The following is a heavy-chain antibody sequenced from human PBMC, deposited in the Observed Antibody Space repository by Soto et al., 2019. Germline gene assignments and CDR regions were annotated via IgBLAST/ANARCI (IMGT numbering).Heavy chain of an antibody. CDR3: ARHGSGWHNFDY. CDR2: IYYSGST. CDR1: GGSISSSSYY. D-gene: IGHD6-19*01. Sequence: SETLSLTCTVSGGSISSSSYYWVLIRQPPEKGLEWIGSIYYSGSTYYNPSLKSRVTISVDTSKNQFSLKLSSVTAADTAVYYCARHGSGWHNFDYWGQGTTVTVSS. V-gene: IGHV4-39*01. J-gene: IGHJ4*03.